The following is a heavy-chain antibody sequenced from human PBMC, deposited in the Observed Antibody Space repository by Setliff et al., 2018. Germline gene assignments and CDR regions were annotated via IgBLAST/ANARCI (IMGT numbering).Heavy chain of an antibody. CDR3: ARGVYEYSYGYRGHYYYYMDV. D-gene: IGHD3-16*01. Sequence: ASVQVSCKASGYTFTGYAINWVRQAPGQGLEYLGWINTNTGNPTYVQGFTGRFVFSLDTSVSTAYLQISSLKAEDTAVYYCARGVYEYSYGYRGHYYYYMDVWGKGATVTVSS. V-gene: IGHV7-4-1*02. J-gene: IGHJ6*03. CDR1: GYTFTGYA. CDR2: INTNTGNP.